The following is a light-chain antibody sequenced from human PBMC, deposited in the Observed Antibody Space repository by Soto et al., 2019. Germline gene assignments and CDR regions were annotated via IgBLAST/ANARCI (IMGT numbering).Light chain of an antibody. CDR2: GAS. CDR1: QSVSNDF. Sequence: EIVLTQSPGILSLSPGERATLSCRASQSVSNDFLAWYQQKPGQAPRLLIYGASIRATDVPDRFSGSGSGADFTLSISRLEPEDFAVYYCQQYGSSPPRTFGQGTKVDIK. V-gene: IGKV3-20*01. CDR3: QQYGSSPPRT. J-gene: IGKJ1*01.